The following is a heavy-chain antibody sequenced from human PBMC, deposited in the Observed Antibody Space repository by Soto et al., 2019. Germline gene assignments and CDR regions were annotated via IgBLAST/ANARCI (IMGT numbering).Heavy chain of an antibody. V-gene: IGHV3-7*01. CDR3: ARVIYDFWSGYYGVSPGDY. Sequence: EVQLVESGGGLVQPGGSLRLSCAASGLTFSSYWMSWVPQAPGKGLEWVANIKQDGGEKYYVHSVKGRFTISRDNAKNSLYLQMNSLRAEDTAVYYCARVIYDFWSGYYGVSPGDYWGQGTLVTVSS. CDR2: IKQDGGEK. D-gene: IGHD3-3*01. J-gene: IGHJ4*02. CDR1: GLTFSSYW.